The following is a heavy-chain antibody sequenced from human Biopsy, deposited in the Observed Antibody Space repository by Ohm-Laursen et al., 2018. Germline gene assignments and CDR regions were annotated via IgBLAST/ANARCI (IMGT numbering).Heavy chain of an antibody. J-gene: IGHJ4*02. D-gene: IGHD2-15*01. CDR3: ARRGSGGRSFDY. V-gene: IGHV4-39*07. Sequence: SETLSLTCTVSGGSISSNYCYWGWIRQPPGKGLEWIGSIYYRGNTNYNPSLKSRVTISVDTSKNQFSLKLGSVTVADTAVFYCARRGSGGRSFDYWGQGSLVTVSS. CDR2: IYYRGNT. CDR1: GGSISSNYCY.